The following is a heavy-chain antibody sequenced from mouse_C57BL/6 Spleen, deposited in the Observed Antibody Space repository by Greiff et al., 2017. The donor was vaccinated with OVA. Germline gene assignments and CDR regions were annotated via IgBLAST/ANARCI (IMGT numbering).Heavy chain of an antibody. J-gene: IGHJ2*01. CDR1: GYSITSGYY. CDR3: ARGLPYFDY. D-gene: IGHD2-4*01. Sequence: EVKLLESGPGLVKPSQSLSLTCSVTGYSITSGYYWNWIRQFPGNKLEWMGYISYEGSNNYNPSLKNRISITRDTSKNQFFLKLNSVTTEDTATYYCARGLPYFDYWGQGTTLTVSS. V-gene: IGHV3-6*01. CDR2: ISYEGSN.